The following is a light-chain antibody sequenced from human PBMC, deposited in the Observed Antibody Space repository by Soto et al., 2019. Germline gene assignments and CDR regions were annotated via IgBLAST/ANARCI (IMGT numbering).Light chain of an antibody. V-gene: IGKV3-11*01. CDR3: QQRSNWPIT. CDR2: DAS. J-gene: IGKJ5*01. Sequence: EIVMTQSPATLSVSPGERATLSCRASQSVSSYLAWYQQKPGQAPRIIIYDASNRATGIPDRFSGSGSGTDLNLTISRLEPEDFAVYYCQQRSNWPITCGQGTRLEIK. CDR1: QSVSSY.